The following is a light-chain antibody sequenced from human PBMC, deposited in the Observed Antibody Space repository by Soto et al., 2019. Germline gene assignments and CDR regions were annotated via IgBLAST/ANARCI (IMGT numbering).Light chain of an antibody. CDR2: AAS. CDR3: QLYGISPH. Sequence: AIQMTQSPSSLSASVGDRVTITCRASQGIRNDLGWYQQKPGKAPRVLINAASTLQTGVPSRFSGSGSGTEFTLTINRLEPEDFAVYYCQLYGISPHFGQGTRLEI. V-gene: IGKV1-6*01. CDR1: QGIRND. J-gene: IGKJ5*01.